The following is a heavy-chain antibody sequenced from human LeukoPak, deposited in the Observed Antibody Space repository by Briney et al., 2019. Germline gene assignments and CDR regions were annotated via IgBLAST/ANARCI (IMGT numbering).Heavy chain of an antibody. V-gene: IGHV3-30-3*01. Sequence: PGGSLRLSCAASGFTFSSYAMHWVRQAPGKGLEWVAVISYDGSNKYYADSVKGRFTISRDNSKNTLYLQMNSLRAEDTAVYYCARDFSQLWLRGYYYGMDVWGQGTTVTVSS. CDR1: GFTFSSYA. J-gene: IGHJ6*02. D-gene: IGHD5-18*01. CDR2: ISYDGSNK. CDR3: ARDFSQLWLRGYYYGMDV.